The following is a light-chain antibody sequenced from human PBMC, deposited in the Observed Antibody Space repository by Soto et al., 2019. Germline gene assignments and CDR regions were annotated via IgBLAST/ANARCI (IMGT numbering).Light chain of an antibody. CDR1: QSVLYNSNNKSY. Sequence: DIVMTQSPDSLAVSLGERATINCKSSQSVLYNSNNKSYLAWYQQKPGQPPQLLIYWASSRESGVPDRFSGSGSGTDFTLTISSLQDEDVAIYYCQQYYTLPYTFGLGTKLEIK. V-gene: IGKV4-1*01. J-gene: IGKJ2*01. CDR2: WAS. CDR3: QQYYTLPYT.